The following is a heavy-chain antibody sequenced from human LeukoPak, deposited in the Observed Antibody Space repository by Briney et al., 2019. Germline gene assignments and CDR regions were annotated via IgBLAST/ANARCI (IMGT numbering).Heavy chain of an antibody. V-gene: IGHV3-7*01. J-gene: IGHJ4*02. CDR2: IKQDGSEK. Sequence: GGSLRLSCAASGFSFSSYWMSWVRQAPGKGLEWVANIKQDGSEKYYVDSVKGRFTISRDNAKNSLYLQMNSLRAEDTAIYYCTKEARDCSAGGCYSFYFDYWGQGTLVTVSS. CDR1: GFSFSSYW. D-gene: IGHD2-15*01. CDR3: TKEARDCSAGGCYSFYFDY.